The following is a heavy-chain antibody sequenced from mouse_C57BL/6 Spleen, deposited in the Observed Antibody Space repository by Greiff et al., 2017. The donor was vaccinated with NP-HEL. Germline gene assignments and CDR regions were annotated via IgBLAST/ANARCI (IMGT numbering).Heavy chain of an antibody. Sequence: QVQLQQPGAELVKPGASVKMSCKASGYTFTSYWITWAKQRPGQGLEWIGDIYPGSGSTNYNEKFKSKATLTVDTSSSTAYMQLSSLTSEDSAVYYRARNYGSSSLYFDYWGKGTTLTVSS. D-gene: IGHD1-1*01. V-gene: IGHV1-55*01. CDR1: GYTFTSYW. CDR3: ARNYGSSSLYFDY. J-gene: IGHJ2*01. CDR2: IYPGSGST.